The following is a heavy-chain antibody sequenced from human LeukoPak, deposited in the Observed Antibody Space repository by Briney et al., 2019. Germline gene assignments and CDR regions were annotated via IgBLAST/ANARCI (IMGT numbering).Heavy chain of an antibody. V-gene: IGHV3-74*01. CDR3: ATSTYCSGGSCYSRTFQY. J-gene: IGHJ4*02. CDR2: INSDETST. CDR1: GFTFSSYW. Sequence: GGSLRLSCAASGFTFSSYWMHWVRQAPGKGLVWVSRINSDETSTSYADSVKGRFTISRDNAQKTLYLQRDRLRAEDTAVYYCATSTYCSGGSCYSRTFQYWGQGTLVTVSS. D-gene: IGHD2-15*01.